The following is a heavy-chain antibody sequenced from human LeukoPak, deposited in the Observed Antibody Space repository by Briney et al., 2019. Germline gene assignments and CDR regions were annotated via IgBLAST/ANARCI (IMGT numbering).Heavy chain of an antibody. CDR3: ASQAAGSGSYYYYFDY. V-gene: IGHV3-33*08. Sequence: GGSLRLSCAASGFTFSSYGMYWVRQAPGKGLEWMAIIWYDGSNKYYADSVKRRFTISRDNSKNTLYLQMNSLRAEDTAVYFCASQAAGSGSYYYYFDYWGQGTLVTVSS. CDR1: GFTFSSYG. CDR2: IWYDGSNK. D-gene: IGHD1-26*01. J-gene: IGHJ4*02.